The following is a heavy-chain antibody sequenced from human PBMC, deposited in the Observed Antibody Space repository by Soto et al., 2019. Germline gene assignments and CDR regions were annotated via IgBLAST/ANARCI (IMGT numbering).Heavy chain of an antibody. CDR1: GGSISSSSYY. CDR2: IYYSGST. V-gene: IGHV4-39*01. D-gene: IGHD5-12*01. Sequence: SETLSHTCTVSGGSISSSSYYWGWIRQPPGKGLEWIGSIYYSGSTYYNPSLKSRVTISVDTSKNQFSLKLSSVTAADTAVYYCARQSGYDFGWFDPWGRGTLVTVSS. J-gene: IGHJ5*02. CDR3: ARQSGYDFGWFDP.